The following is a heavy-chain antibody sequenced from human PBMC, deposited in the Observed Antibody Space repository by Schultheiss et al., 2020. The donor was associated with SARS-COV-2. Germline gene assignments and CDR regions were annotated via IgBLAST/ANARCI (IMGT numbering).Heavy chain of an antibody. V-gene: IGHV1-69*13. CDR2: IIPIFGTA. D-gene: IGHD2-2*01. Sequence: SVKVSCKASRGTFSSYAISWVRQAPGQGLEWMGGIIPIFGTANYAQKFQGRVTITADESTSTAYMELSSLRSEDTAVYYCARDGPVVPAAIWSYYYGMDVWGQGTTVTVSS. J-gene: IGHJ6*02. CDR1: RGTFSSYA. CDR3: ARDGPVVPAAIWSYYYGMDV.